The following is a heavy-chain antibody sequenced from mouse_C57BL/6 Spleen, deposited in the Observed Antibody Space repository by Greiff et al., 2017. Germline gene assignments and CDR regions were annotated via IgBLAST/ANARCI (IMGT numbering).Heavy chain of an antibody. D-gene: IGHD1-1*01. CDR1: GYTFTGYW. V-gene: IGHV1-9*01. CDR3: ARGGGLFMTTLVAHFDY. J-gene: IGHJ2*01. CDR2: ILPGSGST. Sequence: QVQLQQSGAELMKPGASVKLSCKATGYTFTGYWIEWVKQRPGHGLEWIGEILPGSGSTNYNEKFKGKATFTADTSSNTAYMQLSSLTTEDSAIYYCARGGGLFMTTLVAHFDYWGQGTTHTVSP.